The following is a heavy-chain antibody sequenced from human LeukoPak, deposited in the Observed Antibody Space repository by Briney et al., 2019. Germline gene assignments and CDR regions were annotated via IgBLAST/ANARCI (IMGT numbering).Heavy chain of an antibody. Sequence: PSETLSLTCTVSGGSFSRYYWSWIRQSPGKGLEWIGYIYYSGSTDYNPSLKSRVTISLDTSKNQFSLKLSSVTAADTAVYYCVRDRASYFDYWGQGTLVTVSS. CDR3: VRDRASYFDY. CDR1: GGSFSRYY. CDR2: IYYSGST. V-gene: IGHV4-59*01. J-gene: IGHJ4*02.